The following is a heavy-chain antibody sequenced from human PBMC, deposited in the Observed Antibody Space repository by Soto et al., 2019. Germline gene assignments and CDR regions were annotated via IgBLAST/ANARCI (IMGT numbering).Heavy chain of an antibody. J-gene: IGHJ4*02. CDR2: IWYDGRNK. D-gene: IGHD3-10*01. V-gene: IGHV3-33*01. CDR3: ARDRVDH. CDR1: GFTFSRYG. Sequence: QVQLVESGGGVVQPGRSLRLSCAASGFTFSRYGLHWVRQAPGKGLEWVAVIWYDGRNKYYADSVKGRCTISRDNSKNTLYLQINSLRAEDTAVYHCARDRVDHWGQVPLLTVSS.